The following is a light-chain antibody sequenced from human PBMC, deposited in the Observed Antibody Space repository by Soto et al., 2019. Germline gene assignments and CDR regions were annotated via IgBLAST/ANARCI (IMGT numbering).Light chain of an antibody. CDR3: TSWTTSTTMI. CDR1: SSDIGAYNY. V-gene: IGLV2-14*03. CDR2: DVN. Sequence: QSALTQPASVSGSPGQSITISCTGTSSDIGAYNYVSWYQQHPRKAPKLMIYDVNIRPSGVPNRFSGSKSGNTSSLTISGLQAEDEADYYCTSWTTSTTMIFGGGTKLTVL. J-gene: IGLJ2*01.